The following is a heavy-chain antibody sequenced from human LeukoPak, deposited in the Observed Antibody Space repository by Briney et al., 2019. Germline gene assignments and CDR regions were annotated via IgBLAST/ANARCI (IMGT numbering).Heavy chain of an antibody. CDR2: IRSSSTTI. Sequence: GGSLRLSCEASGFTFSNYSMNWVRQAPGKGLEWVSYIRSSSTTIYYADSVKGRFTISRDNAKNSLYLQMNSLRAEDTAVYYCARAKRNGFDIWGQGTMVTVSS. V-gene: IGHV3-48*01. CDR1: GFTFSNYS. J-gene: IGHJ3*02. CDR3: ARAKRNGFDI.